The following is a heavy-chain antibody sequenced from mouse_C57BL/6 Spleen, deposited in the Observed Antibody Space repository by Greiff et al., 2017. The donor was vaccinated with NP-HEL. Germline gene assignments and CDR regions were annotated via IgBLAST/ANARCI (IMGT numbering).Heavy chain of an antibody. CDR1: GIAFSRYW. V-gene: IGHV4-1*01. Sequence: EVKLMESGGGLVQPGGSLKLSCAASGIAFSRYWMSWVRRAPGQGLEWIGEINPDSSTINYAPSLKDKFIISSDNAKNTLYLQMSKVRSEDTALYYCARRGYGSSYWYFDVWGTGTTVTVSS. CDR3: ARRGYGSSYWYFDV. J-gene: IGHJ1*03. CDR2: INPDSSTI. D-gene: IGHD1-1*01.